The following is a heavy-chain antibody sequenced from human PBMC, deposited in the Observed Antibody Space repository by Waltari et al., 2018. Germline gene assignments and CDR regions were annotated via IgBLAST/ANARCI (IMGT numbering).Heavy chain of an antibody. V-gene: IGHV3-21*01. CDR1: GFTFRSYS. Sequence: EVQLVESGGGLVKPGGSLRLSCAASGFTFRSYSMTWVRQAPGKGLEGVSCRRSSRSYIEYADSVKGRFTISRDNAKNSLYLQMNSLRAEDTAVYYCASTFGVVMGYWGQGTLVTVSS. CDR2: RRSSRSYI. D-gene: IGHD3-3*01. J-gene: IGHJ4*02. CDR3: ASTFGVVMGY.